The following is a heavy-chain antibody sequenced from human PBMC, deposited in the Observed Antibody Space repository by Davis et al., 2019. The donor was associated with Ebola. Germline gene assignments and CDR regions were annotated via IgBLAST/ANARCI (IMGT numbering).Heavy chain of an antibody. D-gene: IGHD5-12*01. V-gene: IGHV1-18*01. CDR1: GYTFTSYG. CDR3: ASSDSGYDRRGYYYYGMDV. CDR2: TSAYNGNT. Sequence: ASVTVSCKASGYTFTSYGISWVRQAPGQGLEWMGWTSAYNGNTNYAQKLQGRVTMTTDTSTSTAYMELRSLRSDDTAVYSCASSDSGYDRRGYYYYGMDVWGKGTTVTVSS. J-gene: IGHJ6*04.